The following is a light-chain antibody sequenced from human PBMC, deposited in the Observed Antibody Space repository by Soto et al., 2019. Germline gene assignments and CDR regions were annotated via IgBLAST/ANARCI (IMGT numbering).Light chain of an antibody. CDR2: DVS. Sequence: QSALTQPRSVSGSPGQSVTISCTGTSSDVGGYNFVSWYHQHPGKAPKLMIYDVSKRPSGVPDRFSGSKSGNTASLTISGLQAEDESDHYCCSYAGSYTWVFGTGTKVTVL. CDR1: SSDVGGYNF. V-gene: IGLV2-11*01. CDR3: CSYAGSYTWV. J-gene: IGLJ1*01.